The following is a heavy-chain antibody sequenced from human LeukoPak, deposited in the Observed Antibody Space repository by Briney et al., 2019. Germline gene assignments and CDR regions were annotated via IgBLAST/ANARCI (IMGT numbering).Heavy chain of an antibody. CDR3: ASCGIRGYSSSWYGDY. CDR2: IWYDGSNK. D-gene: IGHD6-13*01. Sequence: GGSLRLSCAASGFTFSSYGMHWVRQAPGKGLEWVAVIWYDGSNKYYADSVKGRFTISRDNSKNTLYLQMNSLRAEDTAVYYCASCGIRGYSSSWYGDYWGRGTLVTVSS. CDR1: GFTFSSYG. J-gene: IGHJ4*02. V-gene: IGHV3-33*01.